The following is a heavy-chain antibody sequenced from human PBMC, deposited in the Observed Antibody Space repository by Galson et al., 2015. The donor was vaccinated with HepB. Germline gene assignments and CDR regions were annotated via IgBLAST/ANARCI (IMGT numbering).Heavy chain of an antibody. CDR3: ENAMFLEWTYLYHFGVDV. D-gene: IGHD3-3*01. V-gene: IGHV3-23*01. CDR1: GFTFSSYA. J-gene: IGHJ6*02. Sequence: SLRLSCAASGFTFSSYAMSWVRQAPGKGLEWVSAIGGSGFNTYYADSVKGRFTISRDNSKNTLFLQMNSLRAEDTAVYYCENAMFLEWTYLYHFGVDVWGQGTTVTVSS. CDR2: IGGSGFNT.